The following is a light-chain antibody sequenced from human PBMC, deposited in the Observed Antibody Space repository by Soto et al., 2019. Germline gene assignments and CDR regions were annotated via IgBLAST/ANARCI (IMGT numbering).Light chain of an antibody. CDR1: SSDVGGYNY. CDR3: SSYTSSSTLV. J-gene: IGLJ1*01. V-gene: IGLV2-14*01. Sequence: QSALTQPASVSGSPGQSITISCTGTSSDVGGYNYVSWYQQHPGKAPKLMIYEVSNRPSGVSNRFSGSKSGNTASLTISGLQAEAEPDYYCSSYTSSSTLVFGTGTKLTVL. CDR2: EVS.